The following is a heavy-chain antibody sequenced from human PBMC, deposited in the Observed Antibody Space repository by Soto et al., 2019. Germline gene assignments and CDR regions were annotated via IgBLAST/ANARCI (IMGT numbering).Heavy chain of an antibody. V-gene: IGHV6-1*01. Sequence: QTLSLTCAISGDSVSSNSAAWNWIRQSPSRGLEWLGRTYYRSKWYNDYAVSVKSRITINPDTSKNQFSLQLNSVTPEDTAVYYCARDRYYGSGSGYYYGMDVWGQGTTVTVSS. CDR3: ARDRYYGSGSGYYYGMDV. CDR1: GDSVSSNSAA. J-gene: IGHJ6*02. D-gene: IGHD3-10*01. CDR2: TYYRSKWYN.